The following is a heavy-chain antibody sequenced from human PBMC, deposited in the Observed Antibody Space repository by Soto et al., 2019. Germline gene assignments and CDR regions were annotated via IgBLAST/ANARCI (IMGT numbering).Heavy chain of an antibody. D-gene: IGHD1-7*01. CDR1: GGSISSYY. J-gene: IGHJ6*02. CDR3: ARDAVTGTTTGAEPYYYGMDV. CDR2: IYYSGST. Sequence: SETLSLTCTVSGGSISSYYWSWIRQPTGKGLEWIGYIYYSGSTNYNPSLKSRVTISVDTSKNQFSLKLSSVTAADTAVYYCARDAVTGTTTGAEPYYYGMDVWGQGTTVTVSS. V-gene: IGHV4-59*01.